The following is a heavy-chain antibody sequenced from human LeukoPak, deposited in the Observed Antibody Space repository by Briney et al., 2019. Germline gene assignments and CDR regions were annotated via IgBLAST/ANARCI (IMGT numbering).Heavy chain of an antibody. CDR1: GFTVSSNY. D-gene: IGHD3-22*01. CDR2: IYSGGST. J-gene: IGHJ4*02. CDR3: ARWGIDSSGPHFDY. Sequence: GGSLRLSCAASGFTVSSNYMSWVRQAPGKGLEWVSVIYSGGSTYYADSVKGRFTISRDNSKNTLYLQMNSLRAEDTAVYYCARWGIDSSGPHFDYWGQGTLVTVSS. V-gene: IGHV3-66*01.